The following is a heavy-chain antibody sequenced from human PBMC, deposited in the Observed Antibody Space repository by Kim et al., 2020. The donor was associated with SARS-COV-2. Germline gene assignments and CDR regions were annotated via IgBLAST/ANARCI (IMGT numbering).Heavy chain of an antibody. Sequence: GGSLRLSCAASGFTFSSYGMHWVRQAPGKGLEWVAVISYDGSNKYYADSVKGRFTISRDNSKNTLYLQMNSLRAEDTAVYYCAKDRDSHYYGMDVWGQGTTVTVSS. CDR2: ISYDGSNK. V-gene: IGHV3-30*18. J-gene: IGHJ6*02. CDR3: AKDRDSHYYGMDV. CDR1: GFTFSSYG.